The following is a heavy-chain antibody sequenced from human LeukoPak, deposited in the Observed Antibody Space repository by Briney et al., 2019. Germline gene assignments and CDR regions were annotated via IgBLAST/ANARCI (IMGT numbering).Heavy chain of an antibody. CDR1: GFTFGSYS. Sequence: GGSLRLSCAASGFTFGSYSMNWVRQAPGKGLEWVSSISSSSSYIYYADSVKGRFTISRDNAKNSLYLQMNSLRAEDTAVYYCARDGTTSSSVNFDYWGQGTLVTVSS. CDR2: ISSSSSYI. CDR3: ARDGTTSSSVNFDY. V-gene: IGHV3-21*01. J-gene: IGHJ4*02. D-gene: IGHD6-6*01.